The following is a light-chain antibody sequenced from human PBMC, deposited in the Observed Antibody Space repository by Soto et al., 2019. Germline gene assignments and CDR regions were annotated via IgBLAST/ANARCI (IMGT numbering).Light chain of an antibody. CDR1: SSDVSGNNY. CDR2: EVS. J-gene: IGLJ1*01. Sequence: QSALTQPASVSGSPGQSITISCTGTSSDVSGNNYVSWYQQHPGKAPKLMIYEVSNRPSGVSNRFSGSKSGSTASLTISGLQAEDEADYYCSSYTSSTTVFGTGTKVTVL. CDR3: SSYTSSTTV. V-gene: IGLV2-14*01.